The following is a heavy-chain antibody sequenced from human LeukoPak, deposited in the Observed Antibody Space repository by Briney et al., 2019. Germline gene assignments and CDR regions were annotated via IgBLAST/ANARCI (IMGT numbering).Heavy chain of an antibody. CDR1: GGSISSYY. CDR3: ARDSIGSSNIWFDP. Sequence: SETLSLTCTVSGGSISSYYWSWIRQPAGKGLEWIGRIYTSGSTNYNPSLKSRVTMSVDTFKNQFSLKLSSVTAADTAVYYCARDSIGSSNIWFDPWGQGTLVTVSS. J-gene: IGHJ5*02. V-gene: IGHV4-4*07. CDR2: IYTSGST. D-gene: IGHD6-6*01.